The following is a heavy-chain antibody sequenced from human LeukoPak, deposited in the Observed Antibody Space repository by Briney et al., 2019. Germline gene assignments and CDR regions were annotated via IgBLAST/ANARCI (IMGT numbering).Heavy chain of an antibody. D-gene: IGHD3-22*01. Sequence: TSETLSLTCAAYSESYGESFIGYYWSWIRQSPGKGLEWIGEINHSGDTNYNPSLKSRVTMSVDTSKNQFSLNLSSVTAADTAVYYCARHPSRDYDSSGYYYWFDPWGQGTLVTVSS. V-gene: IGHV4-34*01. J-gene: IGHJ5*02. CDR2: INHSGDT. CDR1: SESYGESFIGYY. CDR3: ARHPSRDYDSSGYYYWFDP.